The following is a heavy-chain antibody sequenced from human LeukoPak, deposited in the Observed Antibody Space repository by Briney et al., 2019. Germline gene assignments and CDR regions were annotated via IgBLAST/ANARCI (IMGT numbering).Heavy chain of an antibody. D-gene: IGHD6-25*01. CDR3: AREGGFYRPLDY. CDR1: GGSVSSTNW. V-gene: IGHV4-4*02. J-gene: IGHJ4*02. CDR2: VHLDGRT. Sequence: TSETLSLTCGVSGGSVSSTNWWTWIRQPPGKGLEWIGEVHLDGRTNFNPSLKSRLTMSVDLSENHVSLKLTSVTAADTAVYYCAREGGFYRPLDYSGQGTLVTVSS.